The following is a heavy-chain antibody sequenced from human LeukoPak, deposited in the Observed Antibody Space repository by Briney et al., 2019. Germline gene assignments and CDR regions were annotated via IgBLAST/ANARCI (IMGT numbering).Heavy chain of an antibody. CDR3: ARWLTMDRGNYYYYYGMDV. J-gene: IGHJ6*02. Sequence: SETLSLTCTVSGGSISSSSYYWGWIRQPPGKGLEWIGSIYYSGSTYYNPSLKSRVTISVDTSKNQFSLKLSSVTAADTAVYYCARWLTMDRGNYYYYYGMDVWRQGTTVTVPS. CDR1: GGSISSSSYY. CDR2: IYYSGST. D-gene: IGHD3-10*01. V-gene: IGHV4-39*01.